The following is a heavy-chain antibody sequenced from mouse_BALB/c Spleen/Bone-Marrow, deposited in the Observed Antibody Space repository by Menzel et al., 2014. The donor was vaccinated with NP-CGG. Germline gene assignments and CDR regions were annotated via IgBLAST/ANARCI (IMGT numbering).Heavy chain of an antibody. CDR2: ISSGGGNI. Sequence: EVKLLESGGGLVQPGGSRKLSCAASGFTFSSFGMHWVRRAPAKGLEWVASISSGGGNINYADTWKGRFSIYRENPKNTLFRQMTSLRSEDTAMYCCARWSYYYAMDYWGQGTSVTVSS. CDR3: ARWSYYYAMDY. V-gene: IGHV5-17*02. D-gene: IGHD2-12*01. J-gene: IGHJ4*01. CDR1: GFTFSSFG.